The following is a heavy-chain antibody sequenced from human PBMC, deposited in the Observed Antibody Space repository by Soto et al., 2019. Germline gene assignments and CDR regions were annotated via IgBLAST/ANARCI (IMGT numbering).Heavy chain of an antibody. CDR2: IYPGDSDT. Sequence: GESLKISCKGSGYSFTSYWIGWVRQMPGKGLEQMGIIYPGDSDTRYSPSFQGQVTISADKSISTAYLQWSSLKASDTAMYYCARTYYYDSSGYSPMWYWGQGTLVTVSS. V-gene: IGHV5-51*01. CDR3: ARTYYYDSSGYSPMWY. J-gene: IGHJ4*02. D-gene: IGHD3-22*01. CDR1: GYSFTSYW.